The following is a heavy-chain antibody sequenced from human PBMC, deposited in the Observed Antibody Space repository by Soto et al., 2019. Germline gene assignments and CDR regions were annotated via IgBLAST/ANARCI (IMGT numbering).Heavy chain of an antibody. CDR1: GYSFTSYW. CDR2: IYPGDSDT. V-gene: IGHV5-51*01. Sequence: GESLKISCKGSGYSFTSYWIAWVRQMPGKGLEWMGIIYPGDSDTRYSPSFQGQVTISADKSISTAYLQWSSLKASDTAMYYCSRQDVEGGGNHYPVYFDYWGPGTLVTV. D-gene: IGHD3-16*01. J-gene: IGHJ4*02. CDR3: SRQDVEGGGNHYPVYFDY.